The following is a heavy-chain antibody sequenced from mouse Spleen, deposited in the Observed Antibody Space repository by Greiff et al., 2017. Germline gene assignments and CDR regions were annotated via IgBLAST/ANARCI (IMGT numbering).Heavy chain of an antibody. D-gene: IGHD2-4*01. CDR2: IYPGDGDT. V-gene: IGHV1-82*01. CDR3: ARIYYDYPYYFDY. J-gene: IGHJ2*01. CDR1: GYAFSSSW. Sequence: VKLMESGPELVKPGASVKISCKASGYAFSSSWMNWVKQRPGKGLEWIGRIYPGDGDTNYNGKFKGKATLTADKSSSTAYMQLSSLTSEDSAVYFCARIYYDYPYYFDYWGQGTTLTVSS.